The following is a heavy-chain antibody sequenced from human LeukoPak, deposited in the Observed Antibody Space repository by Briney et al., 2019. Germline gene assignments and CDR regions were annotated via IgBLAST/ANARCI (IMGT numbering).Heavy chain of an antibody. V-gene: IGHV1-8*01. CDR1: GYTFTGYD. CDR3: TRGSLSGSSRDY. Sequence: ASVKVSCKASGYTFTGYDINWVRQATGQGLEWMGWMNPNTGDTGYAQKFQGRVTMTRNTSIDTAYMELSGPRSEDTAVYYCTRGSLSGSSRDYWGQGTLVTVSS. D-gene: IGHD1-26*01. J-gene: IGHJ4*02. CDR2: MNPNTGDT.